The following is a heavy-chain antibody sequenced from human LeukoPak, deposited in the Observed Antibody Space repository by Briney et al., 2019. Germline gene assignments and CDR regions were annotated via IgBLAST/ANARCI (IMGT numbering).Heavy chain of an antibody. D-gene: IGHD3-16*01. CDR2: ISHGGDT. CDR3: ARFPRRGQYYYGMDV. Sequence: SETLSLTCTVFGGSIRSYLWSWIRQPPGKGLEWIGFISHGGDTKYNPSLKSRVTISVDTSKSQFSLKLSSVTAADTAVYYCARFPRRGQYYYGMDVWGQGTTVTVSS. V-gene: IGHV4-59*01. CDR1: GGSIRSYL. J-gene: IGHJ6*02.